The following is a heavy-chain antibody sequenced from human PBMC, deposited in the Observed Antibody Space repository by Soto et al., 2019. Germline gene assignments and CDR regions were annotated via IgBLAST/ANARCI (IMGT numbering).Heavy chain of an antibody. CDR3: ARGQGCCSGGICYYYYYGMDV. D-gene: IGHD2-15*01. CDR2: IIPTSGTA. J-gene: IGHJ6*02. V-gene: IGHV1-69*01. Sequence: QVQLVQSGSEVRKPGSSVKVSCKASGGTFSSDAFSWVRQAPGQGLEWMGGIIPTSGTANYAQKFQGRATITADESTSTAYMELSSLTSEDTAVYFCARGQGCCSGGICYYYYYGMDVWGQGTTVTVSS. CDR1: GGTFSSDA.